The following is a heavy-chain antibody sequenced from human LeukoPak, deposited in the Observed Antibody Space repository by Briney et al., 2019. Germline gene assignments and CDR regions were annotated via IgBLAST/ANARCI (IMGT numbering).Heavy chain of an antibody. Sequence: PSGTLSLTCAVSGGSISSSNWWNWVRQPPVKGLEWIGEIYHSGSTNYNPSLKSRVTMSVDKSKNQISLKVSSVTAADTAVYYCTRSAATSTLIDYWGQGTLVTVSS. D-gene: IGHD6-25*01. J-gene: IGHJ4*02. CDR1: GGSISSSNW. CDR2: IYHSGST. CDR3: TRSAATSTLIDY. V-gene: IGHV4-4*02.